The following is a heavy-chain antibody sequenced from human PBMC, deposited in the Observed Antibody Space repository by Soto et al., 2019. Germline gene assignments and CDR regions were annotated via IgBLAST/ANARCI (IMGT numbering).Heavy chain of an antibody. D-gene: IGHD1-26*01. Sequence: GGSLRLSCSSSGFNFRTYAMHWLSQSPRKGLEWVAVIPYDGSNKHYADSVKGRFTISRDNSKNTLYLQMNSLRAEDTAVYYCARVIGGELYYYGMDVWGQGNTVTGSS. J-gene: IGHJ6*02. CDR2: IPYDGSNK. CDR1: GFNFRTYA. V-gene: IGHV3-30*04. CDR3: ARVIGGELYYYGMDV.